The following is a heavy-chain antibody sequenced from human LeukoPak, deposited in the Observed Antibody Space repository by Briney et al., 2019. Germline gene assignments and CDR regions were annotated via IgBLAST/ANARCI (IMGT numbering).Heavy chain of an antibody. CDR1: GFTFSGYA. CDR3: AKYLYYGLGSYYFYGMDV. J-gene: IGHJ6*02. CDR2: ISSSGGNT. D-gene: IGHD3-10*01. Sequence: PGGSLRLSCAASGFTFSGYAMSWVRQPPAKGLEYVSAISSSGGNTYYADSVKGRFTISRDNSKNTVYVQMNSLRAEDTAVYYCAKYLYYGLGSYYFYGMDVWGQGTTVTVSS. V-gene: IGHV3-23*01.